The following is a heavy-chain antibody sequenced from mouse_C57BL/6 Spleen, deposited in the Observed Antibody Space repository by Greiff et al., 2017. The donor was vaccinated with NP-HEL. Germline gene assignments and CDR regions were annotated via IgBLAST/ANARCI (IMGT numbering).Heavy chain of an antibody. Sequence: EVQLVESGGGLVKPGGSLTLSCAASGFTFSDYGMHWVRQAPETGLEWVAYISSGSSTIYYADTVKGRFNISRDNAKNTLFLQMTSLRSEDTAIYYCSRGATVVYCYFYVWGTGTTVTVSS. D-gene: IGHD1-1*01. CDR3: SRGATVVYCYFYV. J-gene: IGHJ1*03. CDR2: ISSGSSTI. V-gene: IGHV5-17*01. CDR1: GFTFSDYG.